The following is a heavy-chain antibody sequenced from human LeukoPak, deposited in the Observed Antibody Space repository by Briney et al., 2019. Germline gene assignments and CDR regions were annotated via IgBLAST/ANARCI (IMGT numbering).Heavy chain of an antibody. V-gene: IGHV3-30*04. D-gene: IGHD6-19*01. CDR1: GFTFSSYA. CDR2: ISYDGSNK. Sequence: GRSLRLSCAASGFTFSSYAMHWVRQAPGKGLEWVAVISYDGSNKYYADSVKGRFTISRDNSKNTLYLQMNSLRAEDTAVYYCASHSSGWYYWGQGTLVTVSS. J-gene: IGHJ4*02. CDR3: ASHSSGWYY.